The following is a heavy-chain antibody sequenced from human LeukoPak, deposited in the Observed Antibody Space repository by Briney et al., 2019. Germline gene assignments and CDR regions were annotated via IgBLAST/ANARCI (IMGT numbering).Heavy chain of an antibody. J-gene: IGHJ6*03. CDR1: GFTFSSYW. V-gene: IGHV3-7*01. CDR2: IKQDGSEK. Sequence: GGSLRLSCAASGFTFSSYWMSWVRQAPGKGLEWVANIKQDGSEKYSVDSVKGRFTISRDNAKNSLYLQMNSLRAEDTAVYYCARDRSSSWFDYYYYMDVWGKGTTVTVSS. D-gene: IGHD6-13*01. CDR3: ARDRSSSWFDYYYYMDV.